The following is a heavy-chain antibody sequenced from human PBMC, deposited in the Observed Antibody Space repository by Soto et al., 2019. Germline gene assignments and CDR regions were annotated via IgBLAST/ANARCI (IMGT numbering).Heavy chain of an antibody. J-gene: IGHJ6*02. CDR3: ARPKRSGYDRGDSYYHTMDV. Sequence: QMRLVRSGAEVKNSGSSVKVSCKASGGTSSNFVITWVRQVPGQGLEWLGGILPMFGAVKYAQKFQDRLTITADRSTNTASMELGSLRSEDTAFYYCARPKRSGYDRGDSYYHTMDVWGHGTTVTVS. CDR2: ILPMFGAV. CDR1: GGTSSNFV. D-gene: IGHD3-3*01. V-gene: IGHV1-69*06.